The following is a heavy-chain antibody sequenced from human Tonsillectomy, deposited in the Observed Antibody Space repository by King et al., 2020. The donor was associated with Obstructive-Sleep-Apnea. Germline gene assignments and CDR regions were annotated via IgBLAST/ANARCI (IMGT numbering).Heavy chain of an antibody. CDR2: IYHSGGT. V-gene: IGHV4-38-2*01. CDR1: GFSISRNYC. Sequence: VQLQESGPGLVKPLETLSLTCPVSGFSISRNYCWGWIRQPPGKGLGWIGGIYHSGGTHYPPSPKGRVTQSLDTSKNQFSLKLGSVTAADTAVYYCARKSGYHYPFDYWGQGTLVTVSS. CDR3: ARKSGYHYPFDY. D-gene: IGHD3-22*01. J-gene: IGHJ4*02.